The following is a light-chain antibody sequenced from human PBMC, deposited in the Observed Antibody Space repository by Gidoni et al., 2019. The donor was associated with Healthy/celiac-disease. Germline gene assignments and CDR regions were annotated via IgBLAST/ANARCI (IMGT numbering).Light chain of an antibody. V-gene: IGKV3-15*01. CDR1: QSVSSN. J-gene: IGKJ3*01. Sequence: EIVITQSPATLSVSPGERATLSCRASQSVSSNLAWYQQNPGQAPRLLIYGASTRATGIPARFSGSGSGTEFTLTISSLQSEDFTVYYCQQHNNWPPFTFGPGTKVDIK. CDR3: QQHNNWPPFT. CDR2: GAS.